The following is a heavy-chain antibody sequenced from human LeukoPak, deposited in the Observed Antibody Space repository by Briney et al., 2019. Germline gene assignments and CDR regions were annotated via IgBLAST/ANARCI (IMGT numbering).Heavy chain of an antibody. CDR2: IYYSGST. CDR1: GGSISSGGYY. V-gene: IGHV4-31*03. CDR3: ARADSWFGEFNFDY. D-gene: IGHD3-10*01. Sequence: SETLSLTCTVSGGSISSGGYYWSWIRQHPGKGLEWIGYIYYSGSTYYNPSLKSRVTISVDTSKNQFSLKLSSVTAADTAVYYCARADSWFGEFNFDYWGQGTLVTVPS. J-gene: IGHJ4*02.